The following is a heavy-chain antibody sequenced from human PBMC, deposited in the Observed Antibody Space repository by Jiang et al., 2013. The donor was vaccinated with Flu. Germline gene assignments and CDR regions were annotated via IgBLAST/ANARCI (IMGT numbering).Heavy chain of an antibody. CDR1: GGSISSYY. CDR2: IYYSGST. Sequence: LLKPSETLSLTCTVSGGSISSYYWSWIRQPPGKGLEWIGYIYYSGSTNYNPSLKSRVTISVDTSKNQFSLKLSSVTAADTAVYYCARDGSPYYYDSSGYYGGVHYFDYWGQGTLVTVSS. V-gene: IGHV4-59*01. D-gene: IGHD3-22*01. CDR3: ARDGSPYYYDSSGYYGGVHYFDY. J-gene: IGHJ4*02.